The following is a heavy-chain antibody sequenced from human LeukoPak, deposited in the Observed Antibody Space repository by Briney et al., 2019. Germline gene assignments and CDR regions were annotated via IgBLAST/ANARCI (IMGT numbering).Heavy chain of an antibody. CDR3: ARDSGGGFDY. J-gene: IGHJ4*02. D-gene: IGHD3-10*01. Sequence: PSETLSLTCTVSGGSISNYYWSWIRQPPGKGLEWIGYIYYSGSTNYNPSLKSRVSMSVDTSKNQFSLKLRSVTAADTAVYYCARDSGGGFDYWGQGTLVTVSS. CDR1: GGSISNYY. CDR2: IYYSGST. V-gene: IGHV4-59*01.